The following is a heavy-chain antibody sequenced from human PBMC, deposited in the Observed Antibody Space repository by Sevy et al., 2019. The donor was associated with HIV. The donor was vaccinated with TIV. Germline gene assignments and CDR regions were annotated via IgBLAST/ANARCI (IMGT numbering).Heavy chain of an antibody. Sequence: LRLSCAASGFIFSRYWMTWVRQAPGKGLEWVANIKQDGSEKYYVDSVKGRFTISRDNAKNSPYLQMNSLRAEDTAVYYCARDMGYCSGGSCYTWDYYGMDVWGQGTTVTVSS. CDR1: GFIFSRYW. D-gene: IGHD2-15*01. CDR3: ARDMGYCSGGSCYTWDYYGMDV. CDR2: IKQDGSEK. J-gene: IGHJ6*02. V-gene: IGHV3-7*03.